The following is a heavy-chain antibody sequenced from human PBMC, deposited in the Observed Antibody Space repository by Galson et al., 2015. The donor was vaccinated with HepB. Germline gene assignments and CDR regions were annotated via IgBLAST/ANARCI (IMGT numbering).Heavy chain of an antibody. CDR1: GFMFTGYY. J-gene: IGHJ6*03. Sequence: SVKVSCKASGFMFTGYYLHWVRQVPGQRLEWMGRNNPDGGATDYAQRFQDRVTLTSDTSINTDYMELRSLRPDDTAVYFCARDSDMDVWGTWTTVIVSS. CDR3: ARDSDMDV. CDR2: NNPDGGAT. V-gene: IGHV1-2*06.